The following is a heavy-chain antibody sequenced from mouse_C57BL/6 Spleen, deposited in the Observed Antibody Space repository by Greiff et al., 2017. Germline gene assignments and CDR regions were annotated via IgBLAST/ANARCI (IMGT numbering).Heavy chain of an antibody. D-gene: IGHD1-3*01. J-gene: IGHJ4*01. CDR3: SGDYYAMDY. Sequence: QVQLKQSGAELVRPGASVKLSCKASGYTFTDYYINWVKQRPGQGLEWIARIYPGSGNTYYNEKFKGKATLTAEKSSSTAYMQLSSLTSEDSAVYFCSGDYYAMDYWGQGTSVTVSS. CDR1: GYTFTDYY. V-gene: IGHV1-76*01. CDR2: IYPGSGNT.